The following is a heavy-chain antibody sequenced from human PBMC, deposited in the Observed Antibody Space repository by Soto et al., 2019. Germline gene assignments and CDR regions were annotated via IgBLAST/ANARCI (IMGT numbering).Heavy chain of an antibody. Sequence: EVRLVESGGGLVKPGGSFRLSCVASGITYNNYPMNWSPQAPGKGLEGVASISGRSSSIYYGDSLRGRFTISRNNTKKSLYLKMNTLRAEDTAVYYCATTGWRITDYWGQGTLVTVSS. CDR3: ATTGWRITDY. J-gene: IGHJ4*02. CDR1: GITYNNYP. CDR2: ISGRSSSI. V-gene: IGHV3-21*02.